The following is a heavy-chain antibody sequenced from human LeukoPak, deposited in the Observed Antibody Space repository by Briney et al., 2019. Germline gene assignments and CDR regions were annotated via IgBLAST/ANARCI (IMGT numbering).Heavy chain of an antibody. CDR2: INPSGGST. V-gene: IGHV1-46*01. D-gene: IGHD3-16*01. J-gene: IGHJ4*02. CDR3: AKLATSDTGETY. Sequence: ASVKVSCKASGYTFTTYYMHWVRQARGQGLEWMGIINPSGGSTTYAQNFQGRVTMTRDTSTSTVYMELRSLRSEDTAIYYCAKLATSDTGETYWGQGTLVTVSS. CDR1: GYTFTTYY.